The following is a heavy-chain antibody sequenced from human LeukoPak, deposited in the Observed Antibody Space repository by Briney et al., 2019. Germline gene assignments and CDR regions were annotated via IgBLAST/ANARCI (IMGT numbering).Heavy chain of an antibody. V-gene: IGHV3-72*01. Sequence: PGGSLRLSCAASGFTFSDHYMDWVRQAPGKGLEWVGRTRNKANSYTTEYAASVKGRFTISRDDSKNTLYLQMNSLKTEDTAVYYCATSIAVAVDYWGQGTLVTVSS. J-gene: IGHJ4*02. D-gene: IGHD6-19*01. CDR1: GFTFSDHY. CDR3: ATSIAVAVDY. CDR2: TRNKANSYTT.